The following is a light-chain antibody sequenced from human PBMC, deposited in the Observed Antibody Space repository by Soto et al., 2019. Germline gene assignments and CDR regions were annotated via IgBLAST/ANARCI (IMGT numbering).Light chain of an antibody. V-gene: IGLV1-40*01. CDR3: QSYDSSPTYV. CDR1: SSNIGAGYD. Sequence: SVLTQPPSVSGAPGQRVTISCTGSSSNIGAGYDVHWYQQLPGTAPKLLIYGNSNRPSGVPDRFSGSKSGTSASLAITGLQAEDEADYYCQSYDSSPTYVFGTGTKVTVL. J-gene: IGLJ1*01. CDR2: GNS.